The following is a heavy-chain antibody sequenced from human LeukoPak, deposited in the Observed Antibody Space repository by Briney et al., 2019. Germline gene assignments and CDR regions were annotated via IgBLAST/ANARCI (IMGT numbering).Heavy chain of an antibody. CDR2: ISYDGSNK. D-gene: IGHD4-17*01. Sequence: GGSLRLSCAASGFTFSNFLMTWVRQAPGKGLEWVAVISYDGSNKYYADSVKGRFTISRDNSKNTLYLQMNSLRAEDTAVYYCAKDPYGDYGYWGQGTLVTVSS. CDR1: GFTFSNFL. V-gene: IGHV3-30*18. CDR3: AKDPYGDYGY. J-gene: IGHJ4*02.